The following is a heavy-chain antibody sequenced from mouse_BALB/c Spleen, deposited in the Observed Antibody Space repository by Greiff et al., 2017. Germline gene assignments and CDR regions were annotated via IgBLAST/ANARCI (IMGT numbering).Heavy chain of an antibody. V-gene: IGHV5-6-5*01. J-gene: IGHJ3*01. CDR2: ISSGGST. CDR3: ARVPDGYYAWFAY. D-gene: IGHD2-3*01. CDR1: GFTFSSYA. Sequence: EVNLVESGGGLVKPGGSLKLSCAASGFTFSSYAMSWVRQTPEKRLEWVASISSGGSTYYPDSVKGRFTISRDNARNILYLQMSSLRSEDTAMYYCARVPDGYYAWFAYWGQGTLVTVSA.